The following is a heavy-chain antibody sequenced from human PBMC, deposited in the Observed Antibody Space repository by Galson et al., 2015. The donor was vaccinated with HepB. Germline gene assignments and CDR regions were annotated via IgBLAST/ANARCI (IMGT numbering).Heavy chain of an antibody. CDR3: ARGPLRFYDSSGNFDY. Sequence: SETLSLTCAVYGGSFSGYYWSWIRQPPGKGLEWIGEINHSGSTNYNPSLKSRVTISVDTSKNQFSLKLSSVTAADTAVYYCARGPLRFYDSSGNFDYWGQGTLVTVSS. V-gene: IGHV4-34*01. J-gene: IGHJ4*02. CDR2: INHSGST. D-gene: IGHD3-22*01. CDR1: GGSFSGYY.